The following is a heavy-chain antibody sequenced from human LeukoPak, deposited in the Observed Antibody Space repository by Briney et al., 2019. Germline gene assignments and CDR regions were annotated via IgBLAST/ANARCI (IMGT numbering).Heavy chain of an antibody. CDR3: AKAIKRESMIVVVALDY. CDR1: GFTFSSYA. V-gene: IGHV3-30*04. D-gene: IGHD3-22*01. CDR2: ISYDGSNK. Sequence: GGSLRLSCAASGFTFSSYAMHWVRQAPGKGLEWVAVISYDGSNKYYADSVKGRFTISRDNSKNTLYLQMNSLRAEDTAVYYCAKAIKRESMIVVVALDYWGQGTLVTVSS. J-gene: IGHJ4*02.